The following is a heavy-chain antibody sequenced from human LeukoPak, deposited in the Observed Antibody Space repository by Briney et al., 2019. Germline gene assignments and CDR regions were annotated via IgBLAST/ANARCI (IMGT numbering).Heavy chain of an antibody. CDR3: ARTKLLWFGENTYNWFDP. J-gene: IGHJ5*02. D-gene: IGHD3-10*01. CDR1: GGSISSSY. V-gene: IGHV4-59*08. Sequence: PSESLSLTCTVSGGSISSSYWSWIRQPPGKGLEWIGYIYYSGSTNYNPSLKSRVTISVDTSKNQFSLKLSSVTAADTAVYYCARTKLLWFGENTYNWFDPWGQGTLVTVSS. CDR2: IYYSGST.